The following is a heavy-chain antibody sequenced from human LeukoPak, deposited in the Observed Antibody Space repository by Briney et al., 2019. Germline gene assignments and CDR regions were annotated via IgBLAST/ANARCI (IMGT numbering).Heavy chain of an antibody. CDR3: ARDSRYCSGGSCYPNWFDP. Sequence: ASVKVSCKASGYTFTSYGINWVRQAPGQGLEWMGWISAYNGNTNYAQKLQGRVTMTTDTSTSTAYMELRSLRSDDTAVYYCARDSRYCSGGSCYPNWFDPWGQGTLVTVSS. CDR2: ISAYNGNT. D-gene: IGHD2-15*01. J-gene: IGHJ5*02. V-gene: IGHV1-18*04. CDR1: GYTFTSYG.